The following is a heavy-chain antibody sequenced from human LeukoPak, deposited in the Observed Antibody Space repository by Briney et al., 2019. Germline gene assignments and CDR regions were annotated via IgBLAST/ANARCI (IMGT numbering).Heavy chain of an antibody. Sequence: GASVKISCKASGYTFINNWMHWVRQAPGQGLEWVGLINPTGSGTLYAQKFQGRVTMTRDMSTSTVYMELSSLRSEDTAVYYCARDRRLGVVVPAAMNWFDPWGQGTLVTVSS. CDR1: GYTFINNW. CDR2: INPTGSGT. CDR3: ARDRRLGVVVPAAMNWFDP. V-gene: IGHV1-46*01. D-gene: IGHD2-2*01. J-gene: IGHJ5*02.